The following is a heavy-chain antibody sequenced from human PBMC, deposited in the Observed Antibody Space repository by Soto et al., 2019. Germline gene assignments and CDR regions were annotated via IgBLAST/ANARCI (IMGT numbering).Heavy chain of an antibody. Sequence: QVQLVQSGAEVKRPGSSVKVSCKASGDMFRNSAFTWVRQAPGQGLAWMGVIIPLFRKTDVAQKFQGRVNLTADASTSSLYMEVSSLTSEDTAVYSCARARLSNGDPNIYCFYGRDVWGQGTKITVSS. J-gene: IGHJ6*02. CDR1: GDMFRNSA. CDR3: ARARLSNGDPNIYCFYGRDV. CDR2: IIPLFRKT. V-gene: IGHV1-69*01. D-gene: IGHD3-10*01.